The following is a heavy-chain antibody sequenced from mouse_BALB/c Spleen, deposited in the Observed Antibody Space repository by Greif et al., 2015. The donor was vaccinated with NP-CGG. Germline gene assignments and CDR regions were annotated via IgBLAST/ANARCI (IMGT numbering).Heavy chain of an antibody. D-gene: IGHD1-1*01. CDR3: ARAGVVEDYAMDY. Sequence: VQLKESGGGLVKPGGSLKLSCAASGFTFSSYAMSWVRQTPEKRLEWVATISSGGSYTYYPDSVKGRFTISRDNAKNTLYLQMSSLRSEDTAVYYCARAGVVEDYAMDYWGQGTSVTVSS. CDR1: GFTFSSYA. CDR2: ISSGGSYT. V-gene: IGHV5-9-3*01. J-gene: IGHJ4*01.